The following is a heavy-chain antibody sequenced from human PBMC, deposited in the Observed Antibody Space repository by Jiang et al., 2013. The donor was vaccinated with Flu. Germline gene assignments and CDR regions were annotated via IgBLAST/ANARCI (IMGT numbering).Heavy chain of an antibody. CDR1: GFTFSSYA. J-gene: IGHJ4*02. V-gene: IGHV3-23*04. CDR2: ISGSGGST. CDR3: ANALCGPEGPLRYFDWSIDY. D-gene: IGHD3-9*01. Sequence: VQLVESGGGLVQPGGSLRLSCAASGFTFSSYAMSWVRQAPGKGLEWVSAISGSGGSTYYADSVKGRFTISRDNSKNTLYLQMNSLRAEDTAVYYCANALCGPEGPLRYFDWSIDYWGQGTLVTV.